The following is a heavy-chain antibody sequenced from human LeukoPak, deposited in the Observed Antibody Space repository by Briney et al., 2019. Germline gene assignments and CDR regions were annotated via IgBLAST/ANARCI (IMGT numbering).Heavy chain of an antibody. CDR1: RGSIGGASY. Sequence: PSETLSLTCSVSRGSIGGASYWTLIRQQPGRDLDWVDYIYCSGSTYFNSSLRSRVTMSVTTSKNHFFLRPSSVTAADSGVYFCTRQRGYDSSGTGSFDSWGQGILVTVSS. D-gene: IGHD3-22*01. J-gene: IGHJ4*02. V-gene: IGHV4-31*03. CDR2: IYCSGST. CDR3: TRQRGYDSSGTGSFDS.